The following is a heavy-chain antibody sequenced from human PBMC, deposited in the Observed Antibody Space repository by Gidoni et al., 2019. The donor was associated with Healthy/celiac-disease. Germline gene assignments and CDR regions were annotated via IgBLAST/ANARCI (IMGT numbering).Heavy chain of an antibody. V-gene: IGHV3-48*02. CDR1: GCTFSSYS. CDR3: ARDRGSGSYYNSYYYYYGMDV. CDR2: IISSISTI. D-gene: IGHD3-10*01. J-gene: IGHJ6*02. Sequence: EVQLVESGGGLVQPGGSLRVYCAASGCTFSSYSMTWGRQAPGTGLGWVSYIISSISTIYNADSVKGRFTISRDNAKNSLYLQMNSLRDEDTAVYYCARDRGSGSYYNSYYYYYGMDVWGQGTTVTVSS.